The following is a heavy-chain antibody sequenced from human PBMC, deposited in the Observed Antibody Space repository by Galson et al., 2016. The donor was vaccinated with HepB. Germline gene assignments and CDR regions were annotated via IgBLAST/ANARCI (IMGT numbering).Heavy chain of an antibody. J-gene: IGHJ4*02. Sequence: SLRLSCAASGFNFRSYGMNWVRQAPGKGLEWLSYISFSSTNVHHADSVKGRFTISRGNAKNSLYLQLNSLRLEDTAVYYCARGPLFYLDYWGQGVLVTVSS. V-gene: IGHV3-48*01. CDR1: GFNFRSYG. CDR3: ARGPLFYLDY. CDR2: ISFSSTNV.